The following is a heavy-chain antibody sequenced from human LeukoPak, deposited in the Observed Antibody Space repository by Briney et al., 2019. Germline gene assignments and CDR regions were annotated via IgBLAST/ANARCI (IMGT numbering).Heavy chain of an antibody. CDR2: ISWNSGSI. J-gene: IGHJ4*02. V-gene: IGHV3-9*01. Sequence: GGSLRLSCAASGFTFDDYAMHWVRQAPGKGLEWVSGISWNSGSIDYADSVKGRFTISRDNAKDSLYLQMNSLRPEDTALYYCAKGSRFFLHVPNFDYWGQGALVTVSS. CDR3: AKGSRFFLHVPNFDY. CDR1: GFTFDDYA. D-gene: IGHD3-10*01.